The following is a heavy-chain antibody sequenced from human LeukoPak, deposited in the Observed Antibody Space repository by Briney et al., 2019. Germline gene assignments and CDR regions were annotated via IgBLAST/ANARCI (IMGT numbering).Heavy chain of an antibody. J-gene: IGHJ6*03. CDR3: ARERYSGYDTRYYYMDV. Sequence: PSGTLSLTFDVSGDSISTPHWWSWVRQPPGKGLEWIGEIFHSGRVNYIPSLQSRVTISLDKSKNQISLEVNSVTAADTAVYYCARERYSGYDTRYYYMDVWGKGTTVTVSS. D-gene: IGHD5-12*01. V-gene: IGHV4-4*02. CDR2: IFHSGRV. CDR1: GDSISTPHW.